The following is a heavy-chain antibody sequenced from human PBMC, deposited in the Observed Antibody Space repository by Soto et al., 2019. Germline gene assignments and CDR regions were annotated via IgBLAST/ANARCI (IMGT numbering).Heavy chain of an antibody. Sequence: EVQLVESGGGLVQPGGSLRLSCAASGFTFSSYWMTWVRQAPGKGLEWVANIKQDGSEKYYVGSVKGRFTISRDNVKNSLFLQINSLRAEDTAVYYCARAGFVYGDRNCDYLGQGTLVTVAS. CDR2: IKQDGSEK. D-gene: IGHD2-21*02. CDR3: ARAGFVYGDRNCDY. J-gene: IGHJ4*02. CDR1: GFTFSSYW. V-gene: IGHV3-7*01.